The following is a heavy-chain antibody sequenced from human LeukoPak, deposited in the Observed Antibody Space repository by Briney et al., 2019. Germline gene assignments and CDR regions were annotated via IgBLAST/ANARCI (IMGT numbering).Heavy chain of an antibody. V-gene: IGHV4-34*01. CDR3: ARGTRDRHYYDSSVYVDY. D-gene: IGHD3-22*01. CDR1: GGSFSGYY. Sequence: SETLSLTCAVYGGSFSGYYWSWIRQPPGKGLEWIGEINHSGSTNYNPSLKSRVTMSVDTSKDQFSLKLSSVTAADTAVFYCARGTRDRHYYDSSVYVDYWGQGTLVTVSS. J-gene: IGHJ4*02. CDR2: INHSGST.